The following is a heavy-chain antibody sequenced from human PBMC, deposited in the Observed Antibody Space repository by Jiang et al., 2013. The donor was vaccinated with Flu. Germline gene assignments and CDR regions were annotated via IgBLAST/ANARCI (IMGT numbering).Heavy chain of an antibody. J-gene: IGHJ4*02. CDR2: RYYTGST. V-gene: IGHV4-39*01. CDR3: ARHGYCTGDSCYPPRGIDN. D-gene: IGHD2-8*02. CDR1: GASMSISYYY. Sequence: GSGLVKPSETLSLTCTVSGASMSISYYYWGWIRQSPGKGLEWVGSRYYTGSTYYNPSLKSRVTISVDTSKNQFSLKLSSVTAADTAVYYCARHGYCTGDSCYPPRGIDNWGQGTLVTVSS.